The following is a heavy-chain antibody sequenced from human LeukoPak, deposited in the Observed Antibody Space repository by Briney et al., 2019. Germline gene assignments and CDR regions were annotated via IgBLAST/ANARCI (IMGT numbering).Heavy chain of an antibody. D-gene: IGHD6-6*01. CDR3: ARVDPDSSSTLEVFDY. CDR2: IYYSGRT. V-gene: IGHV4-59*01. J-gene: IGHJ4*02. CDR1: GGSISRYY. Sequence: SETLSLTCTVSGGSISRYYWSWIRQPPRKGLEWIGYIYYSGRTNYNLSLKSRVTISVDTSKNQFSLKLSSVTAADTAVYYCARVDPDSSSTLEVFDYWGQGTLVTVSS.